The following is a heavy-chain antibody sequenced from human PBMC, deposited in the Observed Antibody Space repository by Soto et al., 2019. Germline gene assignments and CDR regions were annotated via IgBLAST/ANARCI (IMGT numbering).Heavy chain of an antibody. V-gene: IGHV3-66*04. CDR3: ARLLGWAPDY. J-gene: IGHJ4*02. CDR2: IYSGGGT. D-gene: IGHD1-26*01. Sequence: EVQLVESGGGLVQPGGSLRLSCAASGFTVNSNYMSWVRQAPGKGLEWVSIIYSGGGTYYADSVKGRFSISRDNSKITLYLQMNSLRGEDTAVYYCARLLGWAPDYWGQGTLVTVSS. CDR1: GFTVNSNY.